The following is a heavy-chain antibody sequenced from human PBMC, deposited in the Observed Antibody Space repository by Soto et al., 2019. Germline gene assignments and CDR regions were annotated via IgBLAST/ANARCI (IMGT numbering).Heavy chain of an antibody. Sequence: SETLSLTCTVSCGSISSYYWSWIRQPPGKGLEWIGYIYYSGSTNYNPSLKSRVTISVDTSKNQFSLKLSSVTAADTAVYYCARDVGEPPNYYYGMDVWGQGTTVTVSS. J-gene: IGHJ6*02. D-gene: IGHD2-2*01. CDR3: ARDVGEPPNYYYGMDV. V-gene: IGHV4-59*01. CDR2: IYYSGST. CDR1: CGSISSYY.